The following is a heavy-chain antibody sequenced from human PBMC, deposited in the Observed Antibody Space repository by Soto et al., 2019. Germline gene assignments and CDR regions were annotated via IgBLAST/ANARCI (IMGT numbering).Heavy chain of an antibody. V-gene: IGHV3-33*01. CDR1: GFSFSAYG. J-gene: IGHJ4*02. CDR2: LWFDGSNQ. Sequence: LVESGGGVVQPGRSLRLSCEASGFSFSAYGMHWVRQAPGKGLEWVAVLWFDGSNQYYVDSVKGRVTISRDNSKNTLYLQMNSLRVEDTAVYYGARALFGEPQLVIWGQGTLVTVSS. D-gene: IGHD6-13*01. CDR3: ARALFGEPQLVI.